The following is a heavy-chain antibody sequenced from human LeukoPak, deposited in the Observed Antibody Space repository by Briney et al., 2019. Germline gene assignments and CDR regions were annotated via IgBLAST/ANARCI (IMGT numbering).Heavy chain of an antibody. V-gene: IGHV3-30*04. J-gene: IGHJ4*02. Sequence: PGGSLRLSCAASGFTFSSYAMHWVRQAPGKGLEWVAVIPYDGSNKYYADSVKGRFTISRDNSKNTLYLQMNSLRAEDTAVYYCAREHYYDSSGLFDYWGQGTLVTVSS. CDR1: GFTFSSYA. CDR2: IPYDGSNK. D-gene: IGHD3-22*01. CDR3: AREHYYDSSGLFDY.